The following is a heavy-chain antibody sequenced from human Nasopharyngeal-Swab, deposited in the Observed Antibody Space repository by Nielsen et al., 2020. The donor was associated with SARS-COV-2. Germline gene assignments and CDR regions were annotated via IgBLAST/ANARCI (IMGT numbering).Heavy chain of an antibody. Sequence: GGSLRLSCAASGFTSSSYAMSWARQAPGKGLEWVSAISGSGGSTYYADSVKGRFTIPRDNSKNTLYLQMNSLRAEDTAVYYCAKDPTTVTTFWFDPWGQGTLVTVSS. D-gene: IGHD4-17*01. J-gene: IGHJ5*02. CDR2: ISGSGGST. CDR1: GFTSSSYA. V-gene: IGHV3-23*01. CDR3: AKDPTTVTTFWFDP.